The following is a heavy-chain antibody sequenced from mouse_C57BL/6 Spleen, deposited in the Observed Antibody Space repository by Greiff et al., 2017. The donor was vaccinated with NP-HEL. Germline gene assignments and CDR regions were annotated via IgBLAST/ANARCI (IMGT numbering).Heavy chain of an antibody. CDR2: ISYSGST. V-gene: IGHV3-1*01. Sequence: VQLKQSGPGMVKPSQSLSLTCTVTGYSITSGYDWHWIRHFPGNKLEWMGYISYSGSTNYNPSLKSRISITHDTSKNHFFLKLNSVTTEDTATYYCAREGDDYDWYFDVWGTGTTVTVSS. CDR3: AREGDDYDWYFDV. J-gene: IGHJ1*03. CDR1: GYSITSGYD. D-gene: IGHD2-4*01.